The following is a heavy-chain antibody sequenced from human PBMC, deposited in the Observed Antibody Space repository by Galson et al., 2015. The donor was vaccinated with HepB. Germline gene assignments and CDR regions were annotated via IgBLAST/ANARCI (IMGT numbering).Heavy chain of an antibody. V-gene: IGHV3-21*01. CDR1: GFTFSSYS. D-gene: IGHD3-10*01. CDR3: ARERWFGDLDAFDI. Sequence: SLRLSCAASGFTFSSYSMNWVRQAPGKGLEWVSSISSSSSYIYYADSVKGRFTISRDNAKNSLYLQMNSLRAEDTAVYYCARERWFGDLDAFDIWGQGTMVTVSS. J-gene: IGHJ3*02. CDR2: ISSSSSYI.